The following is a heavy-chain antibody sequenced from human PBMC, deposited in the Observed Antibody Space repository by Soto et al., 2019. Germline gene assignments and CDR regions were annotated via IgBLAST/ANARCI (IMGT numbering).Heavy chain of an antibody. CDR2: IIPIFGTA. CDR3: ARGGAEPLYDVNWFDP. Sequence: SVKISSSASGGTFSGYAISLWRQAPGQGLEWMGGIIPIFGTANYSQKFQGRVTITADESTSTAYMELSSLRSEETAVYYCARGGAEPLYDVNWFDPWGQGTLVTVSS. V-gene: IGHV1-69*13. D-gene: IGHD2-2*02. J-gene: IGHJ5*02. CDR1: GGTFSGYA.